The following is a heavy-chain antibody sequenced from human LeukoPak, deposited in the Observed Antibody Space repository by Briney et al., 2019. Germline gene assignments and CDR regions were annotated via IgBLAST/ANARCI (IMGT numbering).Heavy chain of an antibody. V-gene: IGHV3-43*02. CDR2: ISGDGGSS. CDR1: GFTFDDYA. J-gene: IGHJ6*02. Sequence: PGGSLRLSCAASGFTFDDYAMHWVRQAPGKGLEWVSLISGDGGSSYYPDSVMGRFTISRDNSKNSLYLQMNSLRTEDTALYYCAAGRVEMATVSYYYGMDVWGQGTTVTVSS. CDR3: AAGRVEMATVSYYYGMDV. D-gene: IGHD5-24*01.